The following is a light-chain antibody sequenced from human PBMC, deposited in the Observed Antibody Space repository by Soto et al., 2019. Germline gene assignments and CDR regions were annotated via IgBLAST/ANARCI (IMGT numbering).Light chain of an antibody. V-gene: IGKV1-39*01. CDR1: QSISSY. CDR3: QQSYSTLFT. Sequence: DIQMTQSPSSLSASVGDRVTITCRASQSISSYLNWYQQKPGKAPKVLIYAASSLQSGVPSRFSGSGSRTDFTLTISSLQPEDFATYYCQQSYSTLFTFGPGTKVDIK. J-gene: IGKJ3*01. CDR2: AAS.